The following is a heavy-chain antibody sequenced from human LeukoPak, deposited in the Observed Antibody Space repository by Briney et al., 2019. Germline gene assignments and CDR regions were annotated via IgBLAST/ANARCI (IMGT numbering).Heavy chain of an antibody. CDR1: GFTFSSYW. CDR2: INSDGSST. J-gene: IGHJ4*02. CDR3: ARSVEDYGSGGYYLYYFDY. D-gene: IGHD3-10*01. V-gene: IGHV3-74*01. Sequence: GGSLRLSCAASGFTFSSYWMHWVRQAPGKGLVWVSRINSDGSSTSYADSVKGRFTISRDNAKNTLYLQMNSLRAEDTAVYYCARSVEDYGSGGYYLYYFDYWGQGTLVTVSS.